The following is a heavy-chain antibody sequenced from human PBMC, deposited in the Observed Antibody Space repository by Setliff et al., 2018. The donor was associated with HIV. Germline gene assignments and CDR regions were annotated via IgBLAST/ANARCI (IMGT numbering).Heavy chain of an antibody. CDR1: GFTFSSYA. CDR2: ISGGGGNT. J-gene: IGHJ4*02. V-gene: IGHV3-23*01. CDR3: AKGVIGYSYDLYYCDC. D-gene: IGHD5-18*01. Sequence: PGGSLRLSCAASGFTFSSYAMSWVRQAPGKGLEWVSAISGGGGNTYHADSVKGRFTISRDNSKNTLYLQMNSLRAEDAAVYYCAKGVIGYSYDLYYCDCWGQGALVTVSS.